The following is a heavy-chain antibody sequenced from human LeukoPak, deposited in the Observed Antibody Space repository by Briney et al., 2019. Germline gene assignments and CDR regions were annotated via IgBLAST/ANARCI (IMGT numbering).Heavy chain of an antibody. D-gene: IGHD5-12*01. CDR3: AREGEWLRLIDGIYY. CDR1: GYSISSGYY. Sequence: PSETLSRTCTVSGYSISSGYYWGWIRQPPGKGLEWIGSIYHSGSTYYNPSLKSRVTISVDTSKNQFSLKLSSVTAADTAVYYCAREGEWLRLIDGIYYWGQGTLVTVSS. J-gene: IGHJ4*02. CDR2: IYHSGST. V-gene: IGHV4-38-2*02.